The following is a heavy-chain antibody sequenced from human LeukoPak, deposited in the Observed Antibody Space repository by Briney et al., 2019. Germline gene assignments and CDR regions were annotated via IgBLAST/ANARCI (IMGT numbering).Heavy chain of an antibody. Sequence: SETLSLTCTVSGGSVSSGSYYWSWIRQPPGKGLEWIGYIYYSGSTNYNPSLKSRVTISVDTSKNQFSLKLSSVTAADTAVYYCARDQDYGDYGKAPSYFDYWGQGTLVTVSS. CDR3: ARDQDYGDYGKAPSYFDY. CDR1: GGSVSSGSYY. J-gene: IGHJ4*02. CDR2: IYYSGST. V-gene: IGHV4-61*01. D-gene: IGHD4-17*01.